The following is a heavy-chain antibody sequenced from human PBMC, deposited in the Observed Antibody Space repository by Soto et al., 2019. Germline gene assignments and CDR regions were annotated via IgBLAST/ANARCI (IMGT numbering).Heavy chain of an antibody. CDR3: ARRALPQCINGVCYKDGFWDY. J-gene: IGHJ4*02. V-gene: IGHV4-31*03. Sequence: SETLSLTCTVSGGSVSSGGYYWSWIRQHPGTGLEWIGYIYYSGATYFNPSLKSRASISLDTSKNEFSLKLTSVTAADTAVYYCARRALPQCINGVCYKDGFWDYWGQGALVTVSS. CDR1: GGSVSSGGYY. D-gene: IGHD2-8*01. CDR2: IYYSGAT.